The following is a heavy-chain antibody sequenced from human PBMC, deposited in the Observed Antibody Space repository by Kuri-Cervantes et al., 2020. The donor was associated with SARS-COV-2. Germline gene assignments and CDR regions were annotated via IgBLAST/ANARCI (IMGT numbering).Heavy chain of an antibody. V-gene: IGHV1-2*05. CDR2: INPNSGGT. CDR3: ARAPYYDLWSGTSTDAFDI. J-gene: IGHJ3*02. CDR1: GYTFIDYY. D-gene: IGHD3-3*01. Sequence: ASVKVSCKASGYTFIDYYMNWVPQAPGQGLEWMGRINPNSGGTNSAQKFQGRVTVTRDTSISTGYKDLSRLRSDDTVVYYCARAPYYDLWSGTSTDAFDIWGQGTMVTVSS.